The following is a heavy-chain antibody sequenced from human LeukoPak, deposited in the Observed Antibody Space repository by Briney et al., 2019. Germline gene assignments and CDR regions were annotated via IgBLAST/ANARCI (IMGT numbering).Heavy chain of an antibody. Sequence: GESLNISCKGSGYSFTSYWIGWVRQMPGKGLVWMGIIYPGDSDARYSPSLQGQVTISADKSISTAYLQWSSLKASDTAMYYCARYIQRFDDWGQGTLVTVSS. CDR1: GYSFTSYW. CDR2: IYPGDSDA. D-gene: IGHD5-18*01. CDR3: ARYIQRFDD. J-gene: IGHJ4*02. V-gene: IGHV5-51*01.